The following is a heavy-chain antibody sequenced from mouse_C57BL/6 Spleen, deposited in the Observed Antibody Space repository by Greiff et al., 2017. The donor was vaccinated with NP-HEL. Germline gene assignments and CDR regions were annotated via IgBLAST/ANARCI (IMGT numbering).Heavy chain of an antibody. Sequence: DVQLQESGPGLVKPSQSLSLPCSVTGYSITSGYYWNWIRQFPGNKLEWMGYISYDGSNNYNPSLKNRISITRDTSKNQFFLKLNSVTTEDTATYYCARGPIYDEYVGWFAYWGQGTLVTVSA. D-gene: IGHD2-4*01. CDR2: ISYDGSN. CDR1: GYSITSGYY. CDR3: ARGPIYDEYVGWFAY. V-gene: IGHV3-6*01. J-gene: IGHJ3*01.